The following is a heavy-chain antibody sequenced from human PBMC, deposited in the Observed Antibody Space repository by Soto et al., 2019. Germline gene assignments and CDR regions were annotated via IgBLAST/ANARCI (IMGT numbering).Heavy chain of an antibody. D-gene: IGHD2-2*01. CDR3: SKDQPCSTSGCYATPYGMDV. V-gene: IGHV3-23*01. CDR1: GFTLSNYA. J-gene: IGHJ6*02. CDR2: CRCSGSRT. Sequence: TERSLRLSCSASGFTLSNYATSCVRHATRKVLGWVSACRCSGSRTYYAGSVKGRITPSRNNHKTTLYLQTNSLRPKDTAVYYCSKDQPCSTSGCYATPYGMDVWGQGTKVTVSS.